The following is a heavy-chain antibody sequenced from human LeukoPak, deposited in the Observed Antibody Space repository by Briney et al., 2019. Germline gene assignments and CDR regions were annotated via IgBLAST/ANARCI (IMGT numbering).Heavy chain of an antibody. CDR1: GGSISSSSYY. Sequence: KASETLSLTCTVSGGSISSSSYYWGWIRQPPGKGLEWIGSIYYSGSTYYNPSLKSRVTISVDTSKNQFSLKLSSVTAADTAVYYCARDNGVVVPAAMLDWFDPWGQGTLVTVSS. D-gene: IGHD2-2*01. CDR3: ARDNGVVVPAAMLDWFDP. J-gene: IGHJ5*02. V-gene: IGHV4-39*07. CDR2: IYYSGST.